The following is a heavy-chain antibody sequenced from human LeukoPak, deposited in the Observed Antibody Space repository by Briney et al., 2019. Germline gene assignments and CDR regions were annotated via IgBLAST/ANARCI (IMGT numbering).Heavy chain of an antibody. J-gene: IGHJ1*01. CDR2: MNPNSGDT. Sequence: AASVKVSCKASGYTFTTYDITWVRQATGQGLEWMGWMNPNSGDTAYAQKFQGRVAMTRDTSISTAYMELSSLRSEDTAVYYCATDFQYWGQGTLVTVSS. CDR1: GYTFTTYD. CDR3: ATDFQY. V-gene: IGHV1-8*01.